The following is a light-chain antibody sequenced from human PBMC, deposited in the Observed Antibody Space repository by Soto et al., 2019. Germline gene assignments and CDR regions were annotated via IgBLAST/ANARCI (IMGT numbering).Light chain of an antibody. CDR1: QSVSSR. V-gene: IGKV3-20*01. CDR2: AAS. Sequence: IVMTQCRGTLSLCAGKTATVSSRGSQSVSSRLAWYQQKPGQAPRLLIYAASTRATGIPDRFSGSESGTDFTLTISRLEPEDFAVYYCQQYGSSPTFGQGTKVDIK. CDR3: QQYGSSPT. J-gene: IGKJ1*01.